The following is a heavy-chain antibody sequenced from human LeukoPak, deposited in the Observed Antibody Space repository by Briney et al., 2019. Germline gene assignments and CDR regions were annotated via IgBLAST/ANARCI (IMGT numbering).Heavy chain of an antibody. Sequence: SVKVSCKASGGTFSSYAISWVRQAPGQGLEWMGRIIPIFGTANYAQKFQGRVTITTDESTSTAYMELSSLRSEDTAVYYCSRELSSSWYESAFDIWGQGTMVTVSS. J-gene: IGHJ3*02. D-gene: IGHD6-13*01. CDR3: SRELSSSWYESAFDI. CDR1: GGTFSSYA. V-gene: IGHV1-69*05. CDR2: IIPIFGTA.